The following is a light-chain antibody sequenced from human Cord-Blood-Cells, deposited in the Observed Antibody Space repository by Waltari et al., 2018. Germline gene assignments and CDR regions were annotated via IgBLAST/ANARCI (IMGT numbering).Light chain of an antibody. CDR3: QQRSNWPLT. V-gene: IGKV3-11*01. CDR2: DAS. J-gene: IGKJ4*02. CDR1: QSVSSY. Sequence: EIVLTQSPATLSFSPGERATHYCRASQSVSSYLAWYQQKPGQAPRLLIYDASNRATGIPARFSGSGSGTDFTLTISSLEPEDFAVYYCQQRSNWPLTFGGGTKVEIK.